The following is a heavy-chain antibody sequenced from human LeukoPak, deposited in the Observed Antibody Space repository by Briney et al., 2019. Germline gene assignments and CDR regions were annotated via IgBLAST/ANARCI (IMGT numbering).Heavy chain of an antibody. CDR1: GGSFSGYY. Sequence: SETLSLTCAVYGGSFSGYYWSWIRQPPGKGLEWIGEINHSGSTNYNPSLKSRVTISVDPSKIQFSLKLSSVTAEDTAVYYCARGGANIVVVVPAARRVWFDPWGQGTLVTVSS. CDR2: INHSGST. V-gene: IGHV4-34*01. J-gene: IGHJ5*02. CDR3: ARGGANIVVVVPAARRVWFDP. D-gene: IGHD2-2*01.